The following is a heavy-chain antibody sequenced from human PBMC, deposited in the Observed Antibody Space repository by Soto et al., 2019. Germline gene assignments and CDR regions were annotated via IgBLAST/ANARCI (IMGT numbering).Heavy chain of an antibody. D-gene: IGHD4-17*01. CDR2: IIPILGIA. Sequence: QVHLVQSGAEVKKPGSSVTVSCKASGGTFSSYTITWVRQAPGQGLEWMGSIIPILGIANYAQKFQGRVTITADKSTSTGYMELSSLRSEDTAVYYCARHPTTVTTDDYYYGRDVWGQGTTVTVSS. CDR3: ARHPTTVTTDDYYYGRDV. V-gene: IGHV1-69*02. J-gene: IGHJ6*02. CDR1: GGTFSSYT.